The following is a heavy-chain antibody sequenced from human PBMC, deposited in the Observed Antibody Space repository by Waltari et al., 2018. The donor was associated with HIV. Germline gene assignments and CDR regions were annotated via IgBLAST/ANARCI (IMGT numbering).Heavy chain of an antibody. CDR2: INPNSAGT. J-gene: IGHJ4*02. D-gene: IGHD6-13*01. V-gene: IGHV1-2*02. CDR1: GYTFTGYY. Sequence: QVQLVQSGAEVKKPGASVKVSCKASGYTFTGYYMPWVRRAPGQGLEWVSWINPNSAGTNHGKTCQDRVTMTRDTIIGAAYMELSSLRSDDTAVYYWAGESVAAGTAADYWGQGTLVTVSS. CDR3: AGESVAAGTAADY.